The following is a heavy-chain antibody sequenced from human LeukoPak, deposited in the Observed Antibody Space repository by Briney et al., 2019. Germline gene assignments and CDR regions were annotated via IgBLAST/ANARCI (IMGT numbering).Heavy chain of an antibody. J-gene: IGHJ6*03. D-gene: IGHD6-19*01. CDR1: GFTFSSYS. CDR3: ARDASSGWYYYMDV. V-gene: IGHV3-21*01. Sequence: GGSLRLSCAASGFTFSSYSMNWVRQAPGKGLEWVSSISSSSSYIYYADSVKGRFTISRDNAKNSLYLQMNSLRAEDTAVYYCARDASSGWYYYMDVWGKGTTVTVSS. CDR2: ISSSSSYI.